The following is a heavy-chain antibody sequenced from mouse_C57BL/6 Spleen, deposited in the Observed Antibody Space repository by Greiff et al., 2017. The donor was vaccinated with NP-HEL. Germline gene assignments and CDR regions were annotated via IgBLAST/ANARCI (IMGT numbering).Heavy chain of an antibody. CDR2: IDPNSGGT. CDR3: ARENDYDSWFAY. Sequence: VQLQQPGAELVKPGASVKLSCKASGYTFTSYWMHWVKQRPGRGLEWIGRIDPNSGGTKYNEKFKSKATLTVDKPSSTAYMQLSSLTSEDSAVYYCARENDYDSWFAYWGQGTLVTVSA. CDR1: GYTFTSYW. V-gene: IGHV1-72*01. D-gene: IGHD2-4*01. J-gene: IGHJ3*01.